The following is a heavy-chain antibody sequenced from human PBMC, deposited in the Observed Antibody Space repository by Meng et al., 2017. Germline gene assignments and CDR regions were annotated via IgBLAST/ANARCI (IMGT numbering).Heavy chain of an antibody. Sequence: QVRLVQSWAEAEKPGSSVKVSCKASGGTVSSYAISWVRQAPGQGLEWMGGIIPIFGTASYAQKFQGRVTITADESTSTAYMELSSLRSEDTAVYYCARDYGDYAWIAKRWFDPWGQGTLVTVSS. D-gene: IGHD4-17*01. CDR3: ARDYGDYAWIAKRWFDP. J-gene: IGHJ5*02. CDR1: GGTVSSYA. V-gene: IGHV1-69*01. CDR2: IIPIFGTA.